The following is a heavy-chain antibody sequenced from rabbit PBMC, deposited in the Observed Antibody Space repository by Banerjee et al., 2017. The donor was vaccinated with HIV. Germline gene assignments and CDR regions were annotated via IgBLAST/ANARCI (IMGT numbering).Heavy chain of an antibody. CDR2: IYTSSGST. D-gene: IGHD1-1*01. CDR3: ARDSGYGFNL. Sequence: QQQLEESGGGLVKPGGTLTLTCKASGIDFSSYYMCWVRQAPGKGLELIACIYTSSGSTWYASWVNGRFTISRSTSLNTVDLQMTSLTAADTATYFCARDSGYGFNLWGPGTLVTVS. CDR1: GIDFSSYY. J-gene: IGHJ4*01. V-gene: IGHV1S43*01.